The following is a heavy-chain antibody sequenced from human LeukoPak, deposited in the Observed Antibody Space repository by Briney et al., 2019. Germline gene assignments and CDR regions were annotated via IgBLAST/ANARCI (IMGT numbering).Heavy chain of an antibody. CDR2: ISSGGDTT. CDR3: AKDYLMPPAGSDSAYYYYGMDV. Sequence: GGSLRLSCAASGFTFSRYAMSWVRQAPGKGLEWVSGISSGGDTTYYADSVKGRFTISRDNSKNTLYLQTNSLRAEDTAIYYCAKDYLMPPAGSDSAYYYYGMDVWGQGTTVTVSS. J-gene: IGHJ6*02. V-gene: IGHV3-23*01. CDR1: GFTFSRYA. D-gene: IGHD2-2*01.